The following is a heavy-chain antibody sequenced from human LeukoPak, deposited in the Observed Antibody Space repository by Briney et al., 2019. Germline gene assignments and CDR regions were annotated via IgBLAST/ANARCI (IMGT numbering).Heavy chain of an antibody. CDR3: ASPYSSSFIASDY. CDR2: IYYSGST. D-gene: IGHD6-13*01. CDR1: GGSTSSSSYY. V-gene: IGHV4-39*01. J-gene: IGHJ4*02. Sequence: SETLSLTCTVSGGSTSSSSYYWGWIRQPPGKGLEWIGSIYYSGSTYYNPSLKSRVTISVDTSKNQFSLKLSSVTAADTAVYYCASPYSSSFIASDYWGQGTLVTVSS.